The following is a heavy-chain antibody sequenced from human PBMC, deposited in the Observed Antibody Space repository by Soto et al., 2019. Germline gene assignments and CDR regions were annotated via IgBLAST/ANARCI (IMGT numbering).Heavy chain of an antibody. CDR1: GFTLSSYG. CDR3: AREVLDYYEPQIDF. CDR2: IWYDGSNR. J-gene: IGHJ4*02. Sequence: QEQLVESGGGVVQPGGSLRLSCAASGFTLSSYGIHWVRQAPGKGLEWVAVIWYDGSNRYYGDSVKGRFTISRDNSKNMVFLQMSSLRVEDTAVYYCAREVLDYYEPQIDFWGQGTLVTVSS. V-gene: IGHV3-33*01. D-gene: IGHD3-22*01.